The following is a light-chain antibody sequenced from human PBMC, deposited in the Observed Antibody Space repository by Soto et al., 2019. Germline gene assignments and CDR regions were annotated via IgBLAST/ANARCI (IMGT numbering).Light chain of an antibody. J-gene: IGLJ1*01. CDR1: SSNIGAGYD. Sequence: QSVLTQPPPVSGAPRQRVTISRPGSSSNIGAGYDVHWYQQLPGTAPKLLIYDNSNRPSGVPDRFSGSKSGTSASLAITGLQAEDEADYYCQSYDSSLSGYVFGTGTKVTVL. CDR3: QSYDSSLSGYV. CDR2: DNS. V-gene: IGLV1-40*01.